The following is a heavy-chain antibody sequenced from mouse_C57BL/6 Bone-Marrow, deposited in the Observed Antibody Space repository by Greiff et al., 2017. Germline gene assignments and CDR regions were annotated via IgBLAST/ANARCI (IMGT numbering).Heavy chain of an antibody. Sequence: VQLQESGAELVRPGASVKLSCTASGFNIKDDYMHWVKQRPEQGLEWIGWIDPENGDTEYASKFQGKATITADTSSNTAYLQLSSLTSEDTAVYYCSMDYYLDYWGQGTTLTVSS. J-gene: IGHJ2*01. V-gene: IGHV14-4*01. CDR3: SMDYYLDY. CDR2: IDPENGDT. CDR1: GFNIKDDY.